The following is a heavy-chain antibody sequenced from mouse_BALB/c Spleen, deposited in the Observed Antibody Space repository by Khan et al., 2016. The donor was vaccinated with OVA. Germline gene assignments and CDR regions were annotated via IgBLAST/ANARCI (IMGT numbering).Heavy chain of an antibody. CDR3: ARELRLGGFAY. D-gene: IGHD1-2*01. CDR2: IWSDGST. V-gene: IGHV2-6-7*01. Sequence: QVQLKQSGPGLVAPSQSLSITCTVSGFSLTGYGVNWVRQPPGKGLEWLGMIWSDGSTDYNSALKSRLSISKDNSKSQVFLKMNSLQTDDTARYYCARELRLGGFAYWGQGTLGTVSA. J-gene: IGHJ3*01. CDR1: GFSLTGYG.